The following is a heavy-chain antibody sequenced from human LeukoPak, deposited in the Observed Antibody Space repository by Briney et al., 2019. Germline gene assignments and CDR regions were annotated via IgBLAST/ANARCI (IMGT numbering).Heavy chain of an antibody. V-gene: IGHV3-30-3*01. CDR3: ARDQCSGGSCYSGSHYYYYYYGMDV. CDR2: ISYDVSNK. Sequence: GGSLRLSCAASGVTFSSYAMHWVRQAPGKGLEWVAVISYDVSNKYYAHSVKGRFTISRDNSKNTLYLQMNSLRAEDTALYYCARDQCSGGSCYSGSHYYYYYYGMDVWGPGATVTVSS. CDR1: GVTFSSYA. J-gene: IGHJ6*02. D-gene: IGHD2-15*01.